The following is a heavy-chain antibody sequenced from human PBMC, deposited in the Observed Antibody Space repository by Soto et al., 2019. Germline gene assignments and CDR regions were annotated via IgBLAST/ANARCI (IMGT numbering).Heavy chain of an antibody. CDR2: IKYSGDST. Sequence: GGSLRLSCTSSGFTFSTYAMNWVRQAPGKGLEWVSAIKYSGDSTYYADSVKGRFTISRDNSKNTLYLQMNTLKAEDTAVYYCATVNLQQLVRGGFDIWGQGTMVTVSS. V-gene: IGHV3-23*01. J-gene: IGHJ3*02. D-gene: IGHD6-13*01. CDR1: GFTFSTYA. CDR3: ATVNLQQLVRGGFDI.